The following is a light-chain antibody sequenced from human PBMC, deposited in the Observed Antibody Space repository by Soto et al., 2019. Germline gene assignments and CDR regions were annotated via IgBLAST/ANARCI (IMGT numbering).Light chain of an antibody. J-gene: IGLJ1*01. CDR1: SSDVGSYNL. V-gene: IGLV2-23*02. CDR2: EVS. Sequence: QSVLTQPASVSGSPGQSITISCTGTSSDVGSYNLVSWYQQQPRKAPKLMIYEVSKRPSGVSDRFSGSKSGNTASLTISGVQAEDEAGDYCCAYAGSSSYVFGTGTKLTVL. CDR3: CAYAGSSSYV.